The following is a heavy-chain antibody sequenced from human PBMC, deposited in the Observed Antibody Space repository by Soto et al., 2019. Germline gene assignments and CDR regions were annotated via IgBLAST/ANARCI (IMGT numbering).Heavy chain of an antibody. CDR1: GFTFSSYW. V-gene: IGHV3-7*05. D-gene: IGHD4-17*01. CDR2: IKQDGSEK. Sequence: GGSLRLSCAASGFTFSSYWMSWVRQAPGKGLEWVANIKQDGSEKYYVDSVKGRFTISRDNAKNSLYLQMNSLRAEDTAVYYCARATTVTTRKSWAFHYWGQGTLVTVSS. J-gene: IGHJ4*02. CDR3: ARATTVTTRKSWAFHY.